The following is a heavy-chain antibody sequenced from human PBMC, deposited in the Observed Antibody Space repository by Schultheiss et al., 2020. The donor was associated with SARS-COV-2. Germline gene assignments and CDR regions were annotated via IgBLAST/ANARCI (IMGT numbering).Heavy chain of an antibody. V-gene: IGHV4-4*02. CDR2: IYHSGST. D-gene: IGHD3-10*01. CDR1: GGSISSSNW. Sequence: SCAVSGGSISSSNWWSWVRQPPGKGLEWIGEIYHSGSTNYNPSLKSRVTISVDKSKNQFSLKLSSVTAADTAVYYCARDLHLSRGSFDYWGQGTLVTVSS. CDR3: ARDLHLSRGSFDY. J-gene: IGHJ4*02.